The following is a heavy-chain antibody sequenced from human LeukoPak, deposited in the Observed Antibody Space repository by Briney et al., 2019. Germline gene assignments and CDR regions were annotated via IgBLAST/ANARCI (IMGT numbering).Heavy chain of an antibody. CDR1: GGSISSSNW. CDR3: AGVIGTYYRGFAS. CDR2: IYDSGRT. D-gene: IGHD1-26*01. V-gene: IGHV4-4*02. J-gene: IGHJ4*02. Sequence: SGTLSLTCAVSGGSISSSNWWSWVRQPPGNGLEWMGEIYDSGRTSCNPSLKSRDTISVDKSMNQFALKVSSVTAADTAMYYCAGVIGTYYRGFASWGQGILVTVFS.